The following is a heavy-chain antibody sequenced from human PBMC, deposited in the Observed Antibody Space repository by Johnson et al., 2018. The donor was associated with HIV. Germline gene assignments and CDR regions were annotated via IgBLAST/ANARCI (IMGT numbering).Heavy chain of an antibody. J-gene: IGHJ3*02. CDR3: ANGGIAARPGAFDI. CDR1: GFTVSRNY. Sequence: LVESGGGLIQPGGSLRLSCAASGFTVSRNYMSWVRQAPGQGLEWVSGISWNRGSIGYADSVKGRFTISRDNAKNSLYMQMNSLRAEDTALYYCANGGIAARPGAFDIWGQGTMVTVSA. D-gene: IGHD6-6*01. V-gene: IGHV3-9*01. CDR2: ISWNRGSI.